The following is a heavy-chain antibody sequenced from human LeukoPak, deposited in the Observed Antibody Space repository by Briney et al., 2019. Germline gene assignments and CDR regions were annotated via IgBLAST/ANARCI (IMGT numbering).Heavy chain of an antibody. V-gene: IGHV3-23*01. D-gene: IGHD4-17*01. CDR3: AKELRPNDY. J-gene: IGHJ4*02. CDR1: GFTFSSHA. CDR2: IDISGSNA. Sequence: GGSLRLSCAASGFTFSSHAMSWVRQAPGRGLEWVSSIDISGSNAYYADSVKGRFTISRDNSRNTLYLQMDSLRAEDSAIYYCAKELRPNDYWGRGTLVTVSS.